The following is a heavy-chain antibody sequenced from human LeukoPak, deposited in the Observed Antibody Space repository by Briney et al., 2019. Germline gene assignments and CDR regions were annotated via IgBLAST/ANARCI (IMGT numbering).Heavy chain of an antibody. CDR3: AREFCSSTRCYGAFDY. V-gene: IGHV4-34*01. J-gene: IGHJ4*02. Sequence: SETLSLTCAVYGGSFSDYYWTWIRQPPGKGLEWIGEINHSGSTNYNPSLKSRVTISVDTSKNQFSLKLSSVTAADTAVYYCAREFCSSTRCYGAFDYWGQGILVTVSS. CDR1: GGSFSDYY. CDR2: INHSGST. D-gene: IGHD2-2*01.